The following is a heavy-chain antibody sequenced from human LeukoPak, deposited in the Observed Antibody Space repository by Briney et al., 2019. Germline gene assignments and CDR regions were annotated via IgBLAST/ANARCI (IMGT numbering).Heavy chain of an antibody. Sequence: GGSLRLSCAASGFTFSSYGMHWVRQAPGKGLEWVAVISYDGSNKYYADSVKGRFTISRDNSKNTLYLQMNSLRAEDTAVYYCAKEGGPGYYYGSGSPLDYWGQGTLVTVSS. V-gene: IGHV3-30*18. D-gene: IGHD3-10*01. CDR3: AKEGGPGYYYGSGSPLDY. J-gene: IGHJ4*02. CDR2: ISYDGSNK. CDR1: GFTFSSYG.